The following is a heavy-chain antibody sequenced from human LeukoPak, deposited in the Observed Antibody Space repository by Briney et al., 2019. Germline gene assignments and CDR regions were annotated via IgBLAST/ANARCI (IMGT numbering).Heavy chain of an antibody. V-gene: IGHV5-10-1*01. Sequence: GESLKISCKGSGYTFTGYWISWVRQMPGKGLEWMGRIDPSDSYTNYSPSFQGHVTISADKSISTAYLQWSSLKASDTAMYYCARQGIGSAFDPWGQGTLVTVSS. D-gene: IGHD6-13*01. CDR3: ARQGIGSAFDP. CDR1: GYTFTGYW. CDR2: IDPSDSYT. J-gene: IGHJ5*02.